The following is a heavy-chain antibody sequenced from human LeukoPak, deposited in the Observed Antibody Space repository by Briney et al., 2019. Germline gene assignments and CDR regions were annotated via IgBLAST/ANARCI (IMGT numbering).Heavy chain of an antibody. Sequence: PSQTLSLTCTVSGGSISSGSYYRSWIRQPAGKGLEWIGRIYTSGSTNYNPSLKSRVTISVDTSKNQFSLKLSSVTAADTAVYYCARGYLVVPAAIADDAFDIWGQGTMVTVSS. CDR3: ARGYLVVPAAIADDAFDI. CDR2: IYTSGST. CDR1: GGSISSGSYY. V-gene: IGHV4-61*02. J-gene: IGHJ3*02. D-gene: IGHD2-2*02.